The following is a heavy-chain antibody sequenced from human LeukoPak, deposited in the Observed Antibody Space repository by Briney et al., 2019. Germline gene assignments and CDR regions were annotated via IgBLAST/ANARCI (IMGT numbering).Heavy chain of an antibody. V-gene: IGHV3-7*01. D-gene: IGHD4-17*01. CDR2: INQDGSEK. CDR3: ARDRMTTTFDY. J-gene: IGHJ4*02. Sequence: GGSLRLSCGASGFTFDDYWMSWVRQAPGQGLEWVANINQDGSEKYYLDSAKGRFTISRDNARNSLYLQVNSLRAEGTAVYYCARDRMTTTFDYWGQGTLVTVSS. CDR1: GFTFDDYW.